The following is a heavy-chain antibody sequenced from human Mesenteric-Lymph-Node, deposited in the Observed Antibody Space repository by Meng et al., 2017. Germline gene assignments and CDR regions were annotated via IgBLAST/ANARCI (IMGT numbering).Heavy chain of an antibody. J-gene: IGHJ4*02. CDR1: GGSFSGYY. CDR3: ARGRGYGDYGSLY. Sequence: QLPQMGAGLSSTSETLALTRAVYGGSFSGYYWSWIRQPPGKGLEWIGEINHSGSTNYNPSLKSRVTISVDTSKNQFSLKLSSVTAADTAVYYCARGRGYGDYGSLYWGQGTLVTVSS. CDR2: INHSGST. D-gene: IGHD4-17*01. V-gene: IGHV4-34*01.